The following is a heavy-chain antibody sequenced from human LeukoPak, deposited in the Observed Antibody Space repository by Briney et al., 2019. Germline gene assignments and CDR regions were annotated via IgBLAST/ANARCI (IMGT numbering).Heavy chain of an antibody. CDR1: GYTFTNYA. V-gene: IGHV1-3*01. Sequence: ASVKVSCKASGYTFTNYAMHWVRQASGQRLEWMGWINAGNGNTKYSQKFQGRVTITRDTSASTAYMEVSSLRSEDTAVYYCARAPRGNSGYCSSTSCTDHRYNWFDPWGQGTLVTVSS. J-gene: IGHJ5*02. CDR3: ARAPRGNSGYCSSTSCTDHRYNWFDP. CDR2: INAGNGNT. D-gene: IGHD2-2*01.